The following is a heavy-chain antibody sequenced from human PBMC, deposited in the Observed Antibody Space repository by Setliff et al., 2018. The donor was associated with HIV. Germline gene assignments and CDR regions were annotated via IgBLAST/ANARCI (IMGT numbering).Heavy chain of an antibody. CDR1: GGSISSYY. J-gene: IGHJ4*02. V-gene: IGHV4-4*09. D-gene: IGHD6-19*01. CDR3: ARRDSSGWYYFDY. CDR2: IYTSGST. Sequence: ETLSLTCTVSGGSISSYYWSWIRQPPGKGLEWIGYIYTSGSTNYNPSLKSRVTISVDTSKNQFSLKLSSVTAADTAVYYCARRDSSGWYYFDYWGQGTLVTVSS.